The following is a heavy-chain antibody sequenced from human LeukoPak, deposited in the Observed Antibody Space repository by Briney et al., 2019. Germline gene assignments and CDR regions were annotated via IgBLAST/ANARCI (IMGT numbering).Heavy chain of an antibody. Sequence: GGSLRLSCAASGFTFSSYAMSWVRQAPGKGLEWVSAISDSGSSTYYTDSVKGRFTFSRDNSKNTLHLQMNSLRAEDTAVYYCTKDHGFYSSGWHPLFDHWGQGTLVTVTP. J-gene: IGHJ4*02. CDR1: GFTFSSYA. CDR3: TKDHGFYSSGWHPLFDH. CDR2: ISDSGSST. D-gene: IGHD6-19*01. V-gene: IGHV3-23*01.